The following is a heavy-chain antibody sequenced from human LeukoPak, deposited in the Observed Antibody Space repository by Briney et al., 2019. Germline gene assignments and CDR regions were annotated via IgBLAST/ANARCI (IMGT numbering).Heavy chain of an antibody. D-gene: IGHD2-15*01. J-gene: IGHJ5*02. CDR3: ARQEYCSGGSCYTWFDP. CDR2: IYPADSDI. Sequence: TGESLKISCKGSGYSFPSYWIGWVRQMPGKGLEWMGIIYPADSDIRYSPSFQGQVTISADKSISTAYLQWSSLKASDTAMYYCARQEYCSGGSCYTWFDPWGQGTLVTVSS. CDR1: GYSFPSYW. V-gene: IGHV5-51*01.